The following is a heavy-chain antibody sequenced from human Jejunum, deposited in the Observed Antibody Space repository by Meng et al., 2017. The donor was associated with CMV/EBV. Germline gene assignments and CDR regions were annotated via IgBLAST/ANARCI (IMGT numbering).Heavy chain of an antibody. V-gene: IGHV4-30-4*08. CDR2: TKYSGRT. CDR3: ARTEDCSSTSCYTGFDP. J-gene: IGHJ5*02. CDR1: SITRRDYY. D-gene: IGHD2-2*01. Sequence: SITRRDYYWSWIRPPPGKGLEWIGFTKYSGRTYYNPSLKSRLIISLDTSENQFSLSLTSVTAADTAVYYCARTEDCSSTSCYTGFDPWGQGSLVTVSS.